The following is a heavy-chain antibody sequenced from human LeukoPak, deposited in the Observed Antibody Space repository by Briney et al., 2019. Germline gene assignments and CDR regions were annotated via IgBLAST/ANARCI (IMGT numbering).Heavy chain of an antibody. D-gene: IGHD5-18*01. CDR1: GGSISSYY. CDR2: IYTSGST. J-gene: IGHJ4*02. V-gene: IGHV4-4*07. Sequence: SETLSLTCTVSGGSISSYYWSWIRQPAGKGLEWIGRIYTSGSTNYNPSLKSRVTISVDTSKNQFSLKLSSVTAADTAVYYCARGLSYGVPPYYFDYWGQGTLVTVSS. CDR3: ARGLSYGVPPYYFDY.